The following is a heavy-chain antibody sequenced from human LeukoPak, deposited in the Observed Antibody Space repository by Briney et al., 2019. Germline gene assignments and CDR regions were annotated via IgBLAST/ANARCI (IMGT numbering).Heavy chain of an antibody. CDR3: AKHWDYYGMDV. J-gene: IGHJ6*02. CDR2: ISSSSSYI. V-gene: IGHV3-21*01. D-gene: IGHD3-16*01. Sequence: PGGSLRLSCAASGFTLSSNYMSWVRQAPGKGLEWVSSISSSSSYIYYADSVKGRFTISRDNAKNSLYLQMNSLRAEDTAVYYCAKHWDYYGMDVWGQGTTVTVSS. CDR1: GFTLSSNY.